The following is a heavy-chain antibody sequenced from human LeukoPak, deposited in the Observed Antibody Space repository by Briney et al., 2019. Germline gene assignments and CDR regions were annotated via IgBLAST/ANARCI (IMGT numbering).Heavy chain of an antibody. Sequence: SGGSLRLSCAASGFTFKSYGMHWVRQAPGKGLEWVAVISYDGSNKYYADSVKGRFTISRDNSKNSLYLQMNSLRAEDTAVYYCAREEIVGAGDYWGQGTLVTVSS. V-gene: IGHV3-30*03. CDR3: AREEIVGAGDY. D-gene: IGHD1-26*01. CDR1: GFTFKSYG. CDR2: ISYDGSNK. J-gene: IGHJ4*02.